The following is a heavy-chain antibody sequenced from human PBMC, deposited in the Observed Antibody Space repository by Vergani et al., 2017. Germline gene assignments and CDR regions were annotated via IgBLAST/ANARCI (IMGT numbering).Heavy chain of an antibody. CDR2: IIPIFGTA. Sequence: QVQLVQSGAEVKKPGSSVKVSCKASGGTFSSYAISWVRQAPGQGLEWMGGIIPIFGTANYAQKFQGRVTITADKSTSTAYMELSSLRSEDTAVYYCAXAMGFGSGSYYNLYYFDYWGQGTLVTVSS. D-gene: IGHD3-10*01. V-gene: IGHV1-69*06. CDR1: GGTFSSYA. J-gene: IGHJ4*02. CDR3: AXAMGFGSGSYYNLYYFDY.